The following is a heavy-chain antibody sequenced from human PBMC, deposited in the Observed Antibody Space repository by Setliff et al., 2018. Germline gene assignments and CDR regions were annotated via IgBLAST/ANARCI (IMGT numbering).Heavy chain of an antibody. CDR2: IYTSWST. CDR3: ARGGWFYYGSMNSGVFDI. CDR1: GGSISSRTYY. V-gene: IGHV4-61*09. Sequence: SETLSLTCTVSGGSISSRTYYWSWIRQPAGRGLEWIGHIYTSWSTVYNPSLKSRVTMSVDTSKRQFSLRLTSVTAADTAMYYCARGGWFYYGSMNSGVFDIWGQGTMVTVSS. J-gene: IGHJ3*02. D-gene: IGHD3-10*01.